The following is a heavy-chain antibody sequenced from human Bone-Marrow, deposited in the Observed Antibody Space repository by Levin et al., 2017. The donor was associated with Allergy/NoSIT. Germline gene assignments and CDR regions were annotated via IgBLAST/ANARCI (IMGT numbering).Heavy chain of an antibody. Sequence: SETLSLTCAVSGGSVTEYFWSWVRQSPDKGLEFLGYVYDTGSPDYNPSLRGRGTLSPNYNPSLKGRVTMSLDTSTHHFSLRLTSVTAADTAIYYCARGECSGGACLFNHYCYYYLDVWGKGTTVTVSS. CDR3: ARGECSGGACLFNHYCYYYLDV. V-gene: IGHV4-59*02. CDR2: VYDTGSP. D-gene: IGHD2-15*01. J-gene: IGHJ6*03. CDR1: GGSVTEYF.